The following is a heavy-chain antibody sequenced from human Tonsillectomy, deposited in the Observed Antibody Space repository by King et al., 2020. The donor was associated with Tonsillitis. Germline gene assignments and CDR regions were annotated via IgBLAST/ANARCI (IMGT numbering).Heavy chain of an antibody. CDR1: GDSINSFY. D-gene: IGHD5-18*01. V-gene: IGHV4-59*01. CDR2: IYYTGTT. J-gene: IGHJ5*01. Sequence: VQLQESGPGLVKPSETLSLTCTVSGDSINSFYWSWIRQPPGRGLEWIGFIYYTGTTNYNPSLNSRFTISLDTSKNQFSLRLSSVTAADTAVYYCARDEGARGYSYGYFDSWGQGTLVTVSS. CDR3: ARDEGARGYSYGYFDS.